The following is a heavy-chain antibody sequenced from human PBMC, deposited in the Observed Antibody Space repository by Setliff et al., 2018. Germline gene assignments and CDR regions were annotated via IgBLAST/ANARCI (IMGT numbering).Heavy chain of an antibody. V-gene: IGHV3-48*04. Sequence: GGSLRLSCAASGFSFSSYSMNWVRQAPGKGLEWVSYISSSSSPISYADSVKGRFTVSRDNAKNSLYLQMNSLRVEDTAVYYCATWAPIAAAGFDYWGQGTLVTVSS. CDR3: ATWAPIAAAGFDY. CDR1: GFSFSSYS. CDR2: ISSSSSPI. J-gene: IGHJ4*02. D-gene: IGHD6-13*01.